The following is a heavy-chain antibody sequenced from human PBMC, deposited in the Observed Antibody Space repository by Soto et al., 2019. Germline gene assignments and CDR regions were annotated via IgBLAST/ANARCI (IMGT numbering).Heavy chain of an antibody. Sequence: GGSLRLSCAASGFIFTNYALHWVRQAPGKGLEWVAVTSYDGSNEDYADSVKGRFTISRDNSKDTMYLQMNSLTTEDTAVYYCARDLRYSSGWYLFDYWGQGTLLTVS. CDR2: TSYDGSNE. CDR1: GFIFTNYA. J-gene: IGHJ4*02. D-gene: IGHD6-19*01. CDR3: ARDLRYSSGWYLFDY. V-gene: IGHV3-30-3*01.